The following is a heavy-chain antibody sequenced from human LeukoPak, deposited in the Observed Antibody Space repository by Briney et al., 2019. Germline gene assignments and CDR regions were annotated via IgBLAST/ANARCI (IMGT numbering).Heavy chain of an antibody. V-gene: IGHV3-53*01. CDR1: GFTVSSNY. J-gene: IGHJ6*03. CDR2: IYSGGTT. CDR3: ARKGYDYADYYMDV. D-gene: IGHD4-17*01. Sequence: GGSLRLSCAASGFTVSSNYMSWVRQAPGKGLEWVSFIYSGGTTYYADSVKGRFTISRDNSKNTLYLQMNSLRAEDTALYYCARKGYDYADYYMDVWGKGTTVTVSS.